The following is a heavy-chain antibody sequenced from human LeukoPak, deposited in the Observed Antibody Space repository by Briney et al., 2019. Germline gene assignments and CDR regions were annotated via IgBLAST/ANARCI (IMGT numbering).Heavy chain of an antibody. CDR3: ARAGDCGGDCYDY. V-gene: IGHV1-2*02. J-gene: IGHJ4*02. CDR1: GYTFTGYY. CDR2: INPNSGGT. Sequence: ASVKVSCKASGYTFTGYYIHWVRQAPGQGLEWMGWINPNSGGTNYAQKFQGRVTMTRDTSISTAYMELSRLRSDDTAVYYCARAGDCGGDCYDYWGQGTLVTVSS. D-gene: IGHD2-21*02.